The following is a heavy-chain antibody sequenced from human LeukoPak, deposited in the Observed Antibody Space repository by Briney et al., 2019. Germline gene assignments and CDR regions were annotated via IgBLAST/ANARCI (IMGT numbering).Heavy chain of an antibody. Sequence: PSETLSLTCTVSGGSITNYYWSWIRQPPGKGLEYIGFIYHSGSTNYNPSLKSRVTMSVDKSKNQCSLRLSSVTAADTAIYFCARSTQDSSTSFDYWGQGTLVTVSS. J-gene: IGHJ4*02. CDR1: GGSITNYY. V-gene: IGHV4-59*01. D-gene: IGHD6-6*01. CDR2: IYHSGST. CDR3: ARSTQDSSTSFDY.